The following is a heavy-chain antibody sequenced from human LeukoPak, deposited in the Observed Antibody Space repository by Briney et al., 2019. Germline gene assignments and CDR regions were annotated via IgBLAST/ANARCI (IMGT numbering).Heavy chain of an antibody. CDR1: RCTFTSYD. D-gene: IGHD4/OR15-4a*01. V-gene: IGHV1-8*01. Sequence: GASVKVSCKASRCTFTSYDINWVRQATGQGLEWMGWMNPNSGNTGYAQKFQGRVTMTRNTSISTAYMELSSLRSEDTAVYYCARKNYGSNRWFDPWGQGTLVTVSS. CDR3: ARKNYGSNRWFDP. J-gene: IGHJ5*02. CDR2: MNPNSGNT.